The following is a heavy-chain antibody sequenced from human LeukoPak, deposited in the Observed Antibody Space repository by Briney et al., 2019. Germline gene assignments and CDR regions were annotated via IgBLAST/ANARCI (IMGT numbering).Heavy chain of an antibody. Sequence: SETLSLTCTVSGDSISSGDYYWSWIRQSPGKGLECIGYIHYTGSTNYNPSLKSRVTISVETSKNQFSLKLKSVTAADTAVYYCARGGYYGSGNDFRFDPWGQGTLVTVSS. CDR1: GDSISSGDYY. CDR3: ARGGYYGSGNDFRFDP. V-gene: IGHV4-61*08. J-gene: IGHJ5*02. D-gene: IGHD3-10*01. CDR2: IHYTGST.